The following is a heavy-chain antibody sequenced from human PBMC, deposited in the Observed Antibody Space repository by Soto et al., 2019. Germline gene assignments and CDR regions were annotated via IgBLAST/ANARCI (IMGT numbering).Heavy chain of an antibody. Sequence: GGSLRLSCAASGFTFSSYAMSWVRQAPGKGLEWVSAISGSGGSTYYADPVKGRFTISRDNSKNTLYLQMNSLRAEDTAVYYCAKDPSSGSAFDYWGQGTLVTVSS. CDR3: AKDPSSGSAFDY. V-gene: IGHV3-23*01. J-gene: IGHJ4*02. D-gene: IGHD3-10*01. CDR2: ISGSGGST. CDR1: GFTFSSYA.